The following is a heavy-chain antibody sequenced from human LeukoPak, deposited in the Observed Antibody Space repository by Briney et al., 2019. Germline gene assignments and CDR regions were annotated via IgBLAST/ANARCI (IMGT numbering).Heavy chain of an antibody. CDR3: ARASGYEGDY. CDR1: GYTFTGYY. J-gene: IGHJ4*02. D-gene: IGHD5-12*01. V-gene: IGHV1-2*02. Sequence: AAVKVSCKASGYTFTGYYMRWVRHAPGQGLEWMGWINPNSGGTNYAQKFQGRVTMTRDTSISTAYMELSRLRSDDTAVYYCARASGYEGDYWGQGTLVTVSS. CDR2: INPNSGGT.